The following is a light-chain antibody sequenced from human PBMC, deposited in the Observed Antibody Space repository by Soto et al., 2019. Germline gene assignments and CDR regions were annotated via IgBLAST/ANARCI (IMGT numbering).Light chain of an antibody. J-gene: IGKJ5*01. Sequence: EIVLTQSPATLSLSPGARATLSCRASQSVSSYLPWYQQKPGPAPRLPIYDASNRATGIPARFSGSESGTDFTLTIRRLEPEDFAVYYGQQRSNWPGITFGQGTPLEIK. CDR2: DAS. CDR1: QSVSSY. V-gene: IGKV3-11*01. CDR3: QQRSNWPGIT.